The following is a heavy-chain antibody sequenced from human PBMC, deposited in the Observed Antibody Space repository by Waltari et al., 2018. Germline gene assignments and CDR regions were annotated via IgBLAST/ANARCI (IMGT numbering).Heavy chain of an antibody. CDR1: GYSISSGYY. J-gene: IGHJ4*02. D-gene: IGHD3-22*01. Sequence: QVQLQESGPGLVKPSETLSLTCAVSGYSISSGYYWGWIRQPPGKGLEWIGSIYHSGITYYNPTLKSRVTISVDTSKNQFSLKLSSVTAADTAVYYCAETIVGGHWGQGTLVTVSS. V-gene: IGHV4-38-2*01. CDR3: AETIVGGH. CDR2: IYHSGIT.